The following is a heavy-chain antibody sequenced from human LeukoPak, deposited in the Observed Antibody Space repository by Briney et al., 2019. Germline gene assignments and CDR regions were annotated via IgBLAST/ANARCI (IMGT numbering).Heavy chain of an antibody. CDR1: GGSISSDDYS. Sequence: ASQTLSLTCAVSGGSISSDDYSWRWVRQPPGKGLEWIGYIFHSGSTSYNPSLKSRVTISLGRSKHQFSLKVTSVTAADTAVYYCARVSGSYDDYYYFDYWGQGTLVTVSS. D-gene: IGHD4-17*01. CDR3: ARVSGSYDDYYYFDY. J-gene: IGHJ4*02. V-gene: IGHV4-30-2*01. CDR2: IFHSGST.